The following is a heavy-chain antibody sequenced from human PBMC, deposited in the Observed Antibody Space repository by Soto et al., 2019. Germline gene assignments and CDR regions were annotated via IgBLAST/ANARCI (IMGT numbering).Heavy chain of an antibody. J-gene: IGHJ4*02. V-gene: IGHV4-59*01. CDR3: ARVFPSYCGGDCSYFDS. D-gene: IGHD2-21*02. CDR2: GFYSGIT. CDR1: GASINSYY. Sequence: PSETLSLTCTVSGASINSYYWSWIRQPPGKGLEWIGYGFYSGITNYNPSLKGRVTMSVDMSKNQFSLKLTSVTAADTAVYYCARVFPSYCGGDCSYFDSWGQGTPVTVSS.